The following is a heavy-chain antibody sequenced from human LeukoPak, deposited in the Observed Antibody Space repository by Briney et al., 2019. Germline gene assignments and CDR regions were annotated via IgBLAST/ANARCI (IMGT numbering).Heavy chain of an antibody. D-gene: IGHD4-17*01. CDR2: IYSGGST. V-gene: IGHV3-53*01. CDR3: ARWPDDYGDYVDY. J-gene: IGHJ4*02. Sequence: AGGSLRLSCSASGFTVSSNYMSWVRQAPGKGLEWVSVIYSGGSTYYADSVKGRFTISRDNSKNTLYLQMNSLRAEDTAVYYCARWPDDYGDYVDYWGQGTLVTVSS. CDR1: GFTVSSNY.